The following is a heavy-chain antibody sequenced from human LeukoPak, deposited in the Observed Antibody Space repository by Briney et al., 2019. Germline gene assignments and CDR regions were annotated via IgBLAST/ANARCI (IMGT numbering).Heavy chain of an antibody. J-gene: IGHJ4*02. CDR1: GGSISSSDYY. V-gene: IGHV4-39*01. CDR2: IYFSGST. Sequence: PSETLSLTCTVSGGSISSSDYYWGWIRQPPGKGLEWIGNIYFSGSTYYSPSLKSRVTISVDASKNQFSLKLRSVTAADTAIYFCARRVFALGRLDYWGQGTLVSVSS. D-gene: IGHD3-16*01. CDR3: ARRVFALGRLDY.